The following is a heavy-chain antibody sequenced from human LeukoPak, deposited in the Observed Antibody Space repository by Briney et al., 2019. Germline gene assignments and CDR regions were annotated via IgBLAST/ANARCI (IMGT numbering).Heavy chain of an antibody. V-gene: IGHV1-69*13. J-gene: IGHJ6*02. CDR3: ARSPYYDILTGYTNYYYYYGMDV. D-gene: IGHD3-9*01. CDR1: GGTFSSYA. CDR2: IIPIFGTA. Sequence: ASVKVSCKASGGTFSSYAISWVRQAPGQGLEWMGGIIPIFGTANYAQKFQGRVTITADESTSTAYMELSSLRSEDTAVYYCARSPYYDILTGYTNYYYYYGMDVWGQGTTVTVSS.